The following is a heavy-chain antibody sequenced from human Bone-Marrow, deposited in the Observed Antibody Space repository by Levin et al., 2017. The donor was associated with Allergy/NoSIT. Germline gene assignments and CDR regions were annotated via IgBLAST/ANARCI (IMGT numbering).Heavy chain of an antibody. CDR2: IKKDGSEK. CDR3: LRHGGGDSDHPWGDF. CDR1: GFTFSSYW. Sequence: PGGSLRLSCAVSGFTFSSYWMSWVRQSPGKGLEWVANIKKDGSEKYYVDSVKGRFTISRDNAKNSLFLQMHSLRADDTAVYYCLRHGGGDSDHPWGDFWGQGSLSTVS. V-gene: IGHV3-7*01. J-gene: IGHJ4*02. D-gene: IGHD4-17*01.